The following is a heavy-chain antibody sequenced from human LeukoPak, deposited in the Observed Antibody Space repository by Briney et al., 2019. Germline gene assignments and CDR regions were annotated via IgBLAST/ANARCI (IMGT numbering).Heavy chain of an antibody. CDR1: GGSISSYY. D-gene: IGHD4-17*01. CDR2: IYYSGST. Sequence: SETLSLTCTVSGGSISSYYWSWIRQPPGKGLEWIGYIYYSGSTNYNPSLKSRVTISVKTSKNQFSLKLSSVTAADTAVYYCARDLYGDYYFDYWGQGTLVTVSS. V-gene: IGHV4-59*01. J-gene: IGHJ4*02. CDR3: ARDLYGDYYFDY.